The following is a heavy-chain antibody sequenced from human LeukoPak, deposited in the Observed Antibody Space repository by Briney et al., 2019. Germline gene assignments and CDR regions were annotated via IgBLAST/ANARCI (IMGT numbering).Heavy chain of an antibody. D-gene: IGHD1-26*01. Sequence: PGGSLRLSCAAFGFTFSNYGMHWVRQAPGKGLEWVALISYDGSSKYFADSVKGRFTISRDNSKNTLYLQMNSLRAEDTAVYYCARATDSGSSPFDYWGQGTLVTVSS. V-gene: IGHV3-30*03. CDR1: GFTFSNYG. CDR2: ISYDGSSK. CDR3: ARATDSGSSPFDY. J-gene: IGHJ4*02.